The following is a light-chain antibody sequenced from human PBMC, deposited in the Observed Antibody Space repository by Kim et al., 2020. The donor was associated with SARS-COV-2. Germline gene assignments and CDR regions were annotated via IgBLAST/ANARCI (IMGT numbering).Light chain of an antibody. CDR3: QQRSNWVLT. CDR1: QSVSTY. J-gene: IGKJ4*01. CDR2: DES. V-gene: IGKV3-11*01. Sequence: LYPGERAALSSRATQSVSTYSAWYQQKPGQAPRLLIYDESNRATGIPARFSGSGSGTDFSLTISSLEPEDFAVYYCQQRSNWVLTFGGGTKVDIK.